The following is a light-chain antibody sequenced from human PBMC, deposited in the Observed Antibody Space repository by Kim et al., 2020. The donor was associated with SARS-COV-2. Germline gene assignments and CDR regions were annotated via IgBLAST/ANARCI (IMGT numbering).Light chain of an antibody. J-gene: IGKJ1*01. CDR1: QGISNW. CDR2: KAS. V-gene: IGKV1-5*03. Sequence: DIQMTQSPSTLSASVGDRVTITCRASQGISNWLAWYQQKPGKAPKLLIYKASTLESGVPSRFSGSGSGTEFTLTISSLQPDDFATYYCQQYDKYSTWTFGQGTKVEVE. CDR3: QQYDKYSTWT.